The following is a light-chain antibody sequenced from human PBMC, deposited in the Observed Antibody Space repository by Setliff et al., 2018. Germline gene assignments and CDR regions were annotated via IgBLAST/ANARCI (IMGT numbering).Light chain of an antibody. CDR1: SSDIGGYNH. Sequence: QSVLTQPASVSGSPGQSITISCTGTSSDIGGYNHVSWYQQHPGKAPKLMIYEVSDRPSGVSNRFSGSKSGNTASLTISGLQAEDEADYYCSSYTIITTHDVFGTGTKVTVL. CDR2: EVS. CDR3: SSYTIITTHDV. V-gene: IGLV2-14*01. J-gene: IGLJ1*01.